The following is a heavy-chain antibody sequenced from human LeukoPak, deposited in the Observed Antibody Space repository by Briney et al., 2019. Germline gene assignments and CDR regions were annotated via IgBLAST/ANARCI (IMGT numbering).Heavy chain of an antibody. D-gene: IGHD5-24*01. CDR1: GFTFSNYG. J-gene: IGHJ5*02. CDR2: IRYDGTSK. CDR3: ARVKVEMATIGWLDP. V-gene: IGHV3-33*01. Sequence: PGRSLRLSCAASGFTFSNYGMHWVRQAPGKGLEWVAVIRYDGTSKYYADSVRGRFTISRDNSKNTLYLQMNSLRADDTAVYYCARVKVEMATIGWLDPRGQGTLVTVSS.